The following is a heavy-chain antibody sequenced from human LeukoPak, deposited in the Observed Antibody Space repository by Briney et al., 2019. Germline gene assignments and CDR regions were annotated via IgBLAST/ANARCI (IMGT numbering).Heavy chain of an antibody. V-gene: IGHV1-2*06. J-gene: IGHJ4*02. CDR3: ARAIHDSSGYYYFDY. Sequence: GASVKVSCKASGYTFTGYYMHWVQQAPGQGLEWMGRINPNSGGTNYAQKFQGRVTMTRDTSISTAYMELSRLRSDDTAVYYCARAIHDSSGYYYFDYWGQGTLVTVSS. CDR1: GYTFTGYY. D-gene: IGHD3-22*01. CDR2: INPNSGGT.